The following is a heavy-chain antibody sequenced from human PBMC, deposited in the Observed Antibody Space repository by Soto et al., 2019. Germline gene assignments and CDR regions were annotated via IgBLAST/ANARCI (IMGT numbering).Heavy chain of an antibody. D-gene: IGHD1-1*01. CDR3: ARVVHSIGVVQSRRFAYYYYRIDV. J-gene: IGHJ6*02. CDR1: GYTFTGYY. V-gene: IGHV1-2*02. CDR2: INPNSGGT. Sequence: ASVKVSCKASGYTFTGYYMHWVRQAPGQGLEWMGWINPNSGGTNYAQKFQGRVTMTRDTSISTAYMALSRQKSDDTAVYDCARVVHSIGVVQSRRFAYYYYRIDVWGQGTTVTVSS.